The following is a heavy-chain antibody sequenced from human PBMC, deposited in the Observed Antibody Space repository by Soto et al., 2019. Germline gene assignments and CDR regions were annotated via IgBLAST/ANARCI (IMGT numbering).Heavy chain of an antibody. D-gene: IGHD2-8*01. J-gene: IGHJ4*02. V-gene: IGHV3-48*03. CDR3: AGRYCSNGVCHLGLSEF. Sequence: GGSLRLSCAASGLTFSRCEMNSVRQAPGKGLEWLSYIGTRGSNTYYADSVKVRYTISRDNARRSLFLQMNGRRAEDTAIYYCAGRYCSNGVCHLGLSEFWGRVTLVTVSS. CDR1: GLTFSRCE. CDR2: IGTRGSNT.